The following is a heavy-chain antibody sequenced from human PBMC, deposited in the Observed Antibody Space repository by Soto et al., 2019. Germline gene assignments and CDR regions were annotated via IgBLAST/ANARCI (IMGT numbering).Heavy chain of an antibody. CDR2: IYWDGDK. J-gene: IGHJ5*02. V-gene: IGHV2-5*02. CDR1: GFSLSTSGAA. Sequence: QINLIESGPTLVKPTQTLTLTCTFSGFSLSTSGAAVGWVRQPPGRALEWLALIYWDGDKRYNASLGNRLTITKDTPMNQVVLTVTNVDPVDTATYYCAHRATMTIFGLIIDNGIWFDPWGQGTRVIVSS. CDR3: AHRATMTIFGLIIDNGIWFDP. D-gene: IGHD3-3*01.